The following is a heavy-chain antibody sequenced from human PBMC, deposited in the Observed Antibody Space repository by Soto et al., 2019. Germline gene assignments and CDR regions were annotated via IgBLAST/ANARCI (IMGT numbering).Heavy chain of an antibody. CDR1: GYTFTAYY. D-gene: IGHD5-18*01. J-gene: IGHJ4*02. CDR3: ARVGGLRYSYGYRYYFDY. CDR2: INPNSGGT. V-gene: IGHV1-2*04. Sequence: QVQLVQSGAEVKKPGASVKVSCKASGYTFTAYYMHWVRQAPGQGLEWMGWINPNSGGTNYAQKFQGWVTMTRDTSISTAYMELSRLRSDDPAVYYCARVGGLRYSYGYRYYFDYWGQGTLVTVSS.